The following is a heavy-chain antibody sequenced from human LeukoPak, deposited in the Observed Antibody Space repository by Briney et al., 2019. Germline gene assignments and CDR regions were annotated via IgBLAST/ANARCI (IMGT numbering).Heavy chain of an antibody. CDR3: AKLQKYQLLLYYFDY. CDR2: ISGSGGST. Sequence: GGSLRLSCAASGFTFSSYAMSWVRQAPGKGLEWVSVISGSGGSTYYADSVKGRFTISRDNSKNTLYLQMNSLRAEDTAVYYCAKLQKYQLLLYYFDYWGQGTLVTVSS. V-gene: IGHV3-23*01. D-gene: IGHD2-2*01. CDR1: GFTFSSYA. J-gene: IGHJ4*02.